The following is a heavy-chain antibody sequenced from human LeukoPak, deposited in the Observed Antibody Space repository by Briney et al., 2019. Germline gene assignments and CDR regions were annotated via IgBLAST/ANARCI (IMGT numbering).Heavy chain of an antibody. CDR3: AREYYYGSGSYYTH. Sequence: PSETLSLTCAVSGGSISSGGYSWSWIRQPPGKGLEWIGYIYHSGSTYYNPSLKSRVTISVDRSKNQFSLKLSSVTAADTAVYYCAREYYYGSGSYYTHWGQGVLVTVSS. CDR1: GGSISSGGYS. V-gene: IGHV4-30-2*01. CDR2: IYHSGST. D-gene: IGHD3-10*01. J-gene: IGHJ4*02.